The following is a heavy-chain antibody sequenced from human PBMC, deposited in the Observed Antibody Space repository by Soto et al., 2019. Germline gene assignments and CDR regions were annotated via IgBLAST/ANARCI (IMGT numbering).Heavy chain of an antibody. CDR2: INIDGSTT. V-gene: IGHV3-74*01. D-gene: IGHD2-2*02. CDR1: GFTFGSYW. CDR3: VSLYFDY. Sequence: PGRSLRLSCAASGFTFGSYWMHWVRQAPAKGLEFVSRINIDGSTTNYADSANGRFTISRDNAKNTLYLQMNRLRADDTAVYYCVSLYFDYWGQGTLVNVSS. J-gene: IGHJ4*02.